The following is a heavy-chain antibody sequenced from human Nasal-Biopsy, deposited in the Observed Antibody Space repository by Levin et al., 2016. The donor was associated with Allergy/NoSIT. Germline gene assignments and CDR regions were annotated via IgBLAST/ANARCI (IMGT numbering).Heavy chain of an antibody. J-gene: IGHJ5*02. Sequence: GESLKISCEASGFTFSGFGMNWVRQAPGKGPQWVAVISYDETHEYYTDSVQGRFTISRDNSKNTLFLQMNGLRAEDTAIYYCSRGGTTWSGHNWFDPWGQGTLVTVSS. CDR2: ISYDETHE. CDR3: SRGGTTWSGHNWFDP. D-gene: IGHD6-13*01. CDR1: GFTFSGFG. V-gene: IGHV3-30*03.